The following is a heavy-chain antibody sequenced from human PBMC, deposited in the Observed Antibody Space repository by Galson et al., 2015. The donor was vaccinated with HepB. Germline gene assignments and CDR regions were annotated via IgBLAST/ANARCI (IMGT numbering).Heavy chain of an antibody. J-gene: IGHJ4*02. V-gene: IGHV1-46*01. D-gene: IGHD5-18*01. CDR1: GYTFTSYY. CDR2: INPSGGST. Sequence: SVKVSCKASGYTFTSYYMHWVRQAPGQGLEWMGIINPSGGSTSYAQKFQGRVTMTRDTSTSTVYMELSSLRSEDTAVYYCARACGSGYSYGLCFDYWGQGTLVTVSS. CDR3: ARACGSGYSYGLCFDY.